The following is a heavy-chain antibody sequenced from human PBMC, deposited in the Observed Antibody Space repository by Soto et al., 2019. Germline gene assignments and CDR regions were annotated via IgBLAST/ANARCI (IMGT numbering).Heavy chain of an antibody. V-gene: IGHV1-2*02. D-gene: IGHD5-12*01. CDR1: GYTFNGDY. Sequence: APIKVSCKASGYTFNGDYVHWVRPAPGKGLEGMGWINPNSGDTYLAQRFQGRVTMNRDTSIGTAYMELRGLTSDDTAEYYCARERRIVATIYGMDGWGQGTTVTVS. CDR2: INPNSGDT. CDR3: ARERRIVATIYGMDG. J-gene: IGHJ6*02.